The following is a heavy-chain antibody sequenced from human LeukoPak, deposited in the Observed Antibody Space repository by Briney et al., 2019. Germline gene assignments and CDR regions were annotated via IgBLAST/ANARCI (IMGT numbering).Heavy chain of an antibody. D-gene: IGHD6-13*01. CDR1: GFTFSSYW. J-gene: IGHJ6*02. CDR3: ARLYSSSWYPSYYYYYGMDV. Sequence: PGGSLRLSCAASGFTFSSYWMSWVRQAPGKGLEWVAYIKQDGSEKYYVDSVKGRFTISRDNAKNSLYLQMNSLRAEDTAVYYCARLYSSSWYPSYYYYYGMDVWGQGTTVTVSS. V-gene: IGHV3-7*01. CDR2: IKQDGSEK.